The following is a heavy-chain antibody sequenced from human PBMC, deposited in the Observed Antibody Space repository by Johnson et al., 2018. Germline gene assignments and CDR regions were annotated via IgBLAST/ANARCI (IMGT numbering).Heavy chain of an antibody. V-gene: IGHV3-74*01. CDR2: INSDASSA. Sequence: VQLQESGGGLVQPGGSLRLSCAASGFTFSSYWMFWVRQAPGKGLVWVSRINSDASSASYADSVKGRFTIARDNAKNTLYLQRNSLRPEDTAGFYCARDINGYSRGGDVWGQGTTVTVSS. CDR1: GFTFSSYW. D-gene: IGHD5-24*01. J-gene: IGHJ6*02. CDR3: ARDINGYSRGGDV.